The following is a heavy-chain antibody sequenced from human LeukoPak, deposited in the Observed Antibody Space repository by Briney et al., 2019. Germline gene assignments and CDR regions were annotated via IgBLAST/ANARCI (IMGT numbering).Heavy chain of an antibody. Sequence: QPGGSLRLSCVASGFTFSDYGMNWVRQAPGKGLEWVAVIWSAGNNKYYGGSVKGRFTISRDDSKNTLYLQMDSLRVEDTAVYYCARDDYGDSHFDYWGQGTLVTVSS. CDR1: GFTFSDYG. V-gene: IGHV3-33*01. D-gene: IGHD4-17*01. CDR2: IWSAGNNK. J-gene: IGHJ4*02. CDR3: ARDDYGDSHFDY.